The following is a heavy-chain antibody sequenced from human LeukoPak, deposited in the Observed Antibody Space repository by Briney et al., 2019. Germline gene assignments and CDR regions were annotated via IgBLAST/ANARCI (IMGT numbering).Heavy chain of an antibody. Sequence: GGSLRLSCAASGVTFSSCAMSWVRQAPGKGLEWVSAISSSGGSTYYAGSVKGRFTISRDNSKNTLFLQMNSLRAEDTAVYYFAKGTNSSSPRDFWGQGTLVTVSS. J-gene: IGHJ4*02. CDR1: GVTFSSCA. CDR2: ISSSGGST. CDR3: AKGTNSSSPRDF. D-gene: IGHD3-22*01. V-gene: IGHV3-23*01.